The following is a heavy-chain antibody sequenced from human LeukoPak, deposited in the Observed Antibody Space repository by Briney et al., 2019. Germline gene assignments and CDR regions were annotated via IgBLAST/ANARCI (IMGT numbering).Heavy chain of an antibody. Sequence: GSSVKVSCKASGGTFSSYAISWVRQAPGQGLEWMGRIIPILGIANYAQKFQGRVTITADKSTSTAYMELSSLGSEDTAVYYCARETYYDSSGYYYWGQGTLVTVSS. J-gene: IGHJ4*02. V-gene: IGHV1-69*04. D-gene: IGHD3-22*01. CDR2: IIPILGIA. CDR3: ARETYYDSSGYYY. CDR1: GGTFSSYA.